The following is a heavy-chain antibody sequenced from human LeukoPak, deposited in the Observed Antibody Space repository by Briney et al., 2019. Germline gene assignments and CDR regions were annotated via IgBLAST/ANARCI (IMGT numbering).Heavy chain of an antibody. CDR3: ARENTVSLNWFDP. CDR2: INPKSGGT. CDR1: GYTFTGYY. V-gene: IGHV1-2*06. J-gene: IGHJ5*02. D-gene: IGHD4-17*01. Sequence: ASVKVSCKASGYTFTGYYMHWVRQAPGQGLEWMGRINPKSGGTNYVKKFQGRVTMTRDTSISTAYMELSRLTSDDTAVYYCARENTVSLNWFDPWGQGTLVTVSP.